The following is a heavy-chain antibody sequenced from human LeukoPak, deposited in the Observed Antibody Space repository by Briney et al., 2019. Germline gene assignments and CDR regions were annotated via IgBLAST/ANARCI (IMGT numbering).Heavy chain of an antibody. J-gene: IGHJ4*02. CDR1: GFTFSSYA. D-gene: IGHD6-19*01. CDR3: AKTGAVAGTNYFDY. V-gene: IGHV3-23*01. CDR2: ISGSGGST. Sequence: PGASLRLSCAASGFTFSSYAMSWVRQAPGKGLEWVSAISGSGGSTYYADSVKGRFTISRDNSKNTLYLQMNSLRAEDTAVYYCAKTGAVAGTNYFDYWGQGTLVTVSS.